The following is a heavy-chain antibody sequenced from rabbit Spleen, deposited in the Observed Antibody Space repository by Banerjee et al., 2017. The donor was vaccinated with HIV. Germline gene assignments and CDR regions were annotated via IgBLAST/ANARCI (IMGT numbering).Heavy chain of an antibody. Sequence: QEQLEESGGDLVKPGASLTLTCTASGFSFSSSDYMCWVRQAPGKGLEWISCIAGSSSDFTYSASWAKGRFTISETSSTTVTLQMTSLTAADTATYFCARDTGSSFSSYGMDLWGPGTLVTVS. CDR3: ARDTGSSFSSYGMDL. V-gene: IGHV1S45*01. CDR1: GFSFSSSDY. D-gene: IGHD8-1*01. J-gene: IGHJ6*01. CDR2: IAGSSSDFT.